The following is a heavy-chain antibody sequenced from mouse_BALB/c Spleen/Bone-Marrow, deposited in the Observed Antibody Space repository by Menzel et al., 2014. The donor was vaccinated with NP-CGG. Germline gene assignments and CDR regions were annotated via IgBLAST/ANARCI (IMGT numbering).Heavy chain of an antibody. CDR2: INPDSNAI. CDR3: ARQGYYGYTDF. CDR1: GFDFSRYW. V-gene: IGHV4-1*02. J-gene: IGHJ2*01. Sequence: EVQRVESGGGLVQPGGSLKLSCAASGFDFSRYWMSWVRQAPGKGLEWIGEINPDSNAINYTPSLKDKFIISRDNAKNTLYLQMSKVRSEDTALYYCARQGYYGYTDFWGQGTTLTVSS. D-gene: IGHD1-2*01.